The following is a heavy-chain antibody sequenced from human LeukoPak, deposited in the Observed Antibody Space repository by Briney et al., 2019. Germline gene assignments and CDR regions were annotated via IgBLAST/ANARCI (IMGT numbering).Heavy chain of an antibody. V-gene: IGHV3-11*04. Sequence: GGSLRLSCAASGFTFSDYYMIWIRQGPGKGLEWVSYISSSGSTIYYADSVKGRFTISRDNAKNSLYLQMTSLRAEDTAVYYCARGLPADDAFDIWGQGTMVTVSS. CDR3: ARGLPADDAFDI. CDR1: GFTFSDYY. J-gene: IGHJ3*02. D-gene: IGHD2-2*01. CDR2: ISSSGSTI.